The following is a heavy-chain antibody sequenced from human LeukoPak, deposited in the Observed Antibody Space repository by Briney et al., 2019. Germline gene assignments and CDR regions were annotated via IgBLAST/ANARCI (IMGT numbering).Heavy chain of an antibody. J-gene: IGHJ4*02. V-gene: IGHV1-8*01. D-gene: IGHD3-22*01. CDR2: MNPNSGNT. Sequence: ASVKVTCKASGYTFTSYDINWVRQATGQGLEWMGWMNPNSGNTGYAQKFQGRVTITRNTSTRTAYMELSSLSSEDSAVYYCARGVWESSGPYYFDCWGQGTLVTVSS. CDR3: ARGVWESSGPYYFDC. CDR1: GYTFTSYD.